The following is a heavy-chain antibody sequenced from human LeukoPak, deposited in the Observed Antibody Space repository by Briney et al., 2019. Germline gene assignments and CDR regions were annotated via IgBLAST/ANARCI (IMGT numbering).Heavy chain of an antibody. J-gene: IGHJ4*02. Sequence: SETLSLTCTVSGGSISSYYWSWIRQPPGKGLEWIGEINHSGSTNYNPSLKSRVTISVDTSKNQFSLKLSSVTAADTAVYYCAGRRGYSYGYLGYWGQGTLVTVSS. CDR3: AGRRGYSYGYLGY. CDR1: GGSISSYY. D-gene: IGHD5-18*01. V-gene: IGHV4-34*01. CDR2: INHSGST.